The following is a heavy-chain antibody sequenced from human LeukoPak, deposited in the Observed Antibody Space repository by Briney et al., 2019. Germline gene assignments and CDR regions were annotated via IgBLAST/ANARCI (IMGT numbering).Heavy chain of an antibody. CDR3: AKGGRLFAPSLTIQLWSEFDY. D-gene: IGHD5-18*01. J-gene: IGHJ4*02. V-gene: IGHV3-23*01. CDR2: ISGSGGST. CDR1: GFTFSSCA. Sequence: GGSLRLSCAASGFTFSSCAMSWVRQALGKGLEWVSAISGSGGSTYYADSVKGRFTISRDNSKNTLYLQMNSLRAEDTAVYYCAKGGRLFAPSLTIQLWSEFDYWGQGTLVTVSS.